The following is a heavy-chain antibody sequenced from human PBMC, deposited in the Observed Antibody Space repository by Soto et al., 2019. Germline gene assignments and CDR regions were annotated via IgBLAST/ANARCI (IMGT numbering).Heavy chain of an antibody. D-gene: IGHD7-27*01. CDR3: ARDPTVLTGYYYYGMDV. V-gene: IGHV1-3*01. J-gene: IGHJ6*02. Sequence: GASVKVSCKASGYTFTMYAMHWVRQAPGQRLEWMGWINGGNGDTKYSQRFQGRVTITRDTSASTAYMELSSLRSEDTAVYYCARDPTVLTGYYYYGMDVWGQGTTVTVS. CDR2: INGGNGDT. CDR1: GYTFTMYA.